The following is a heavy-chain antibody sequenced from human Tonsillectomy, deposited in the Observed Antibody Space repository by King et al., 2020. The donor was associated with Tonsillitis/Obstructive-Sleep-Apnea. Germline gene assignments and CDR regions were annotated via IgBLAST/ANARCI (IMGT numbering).Heavy chain of an antibody. V-gene: IGHV3-49*04. CDR1: GFTFGDYA. CDR3: TRGLQGLKKPDVWKKNGAFDI. Sequence: VQLVESGGGLVQPGRSLRLSCTASGFTFGDYAMSWVRQAPGKGLEWVGFIRSKAYGVTTEYAASVKGRFTISSDDSKSIAYLQMNSLKTEDPAVYYCTRGLQGLKKPDVWKKNGAFDIWGQGTMVTVSS. CDR2: IRSKAYGVTT. J-gene: IGHJ3*02. D-gene: IGHD3-3*01.